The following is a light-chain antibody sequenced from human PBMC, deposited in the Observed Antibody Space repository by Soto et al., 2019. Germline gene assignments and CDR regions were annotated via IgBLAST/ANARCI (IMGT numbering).Light chain of an antibody. J-gene: IGLJ1*01. CDR2: EVS. V-gene: IGLV2-14*01. CDR1: SSDVGGYNY. Sequence: QSVLTQPASVSGSPGQSITISCTGTSSDVGGYNYVSWYQQHPDIAPKLMIYEVSNRPSGVSNRFSGSKSGNTASLTISGLQAEDEADYYCSSYTSSSTPYVFGTGTKVTVL. CDR3: SSYTSSSTPYV.